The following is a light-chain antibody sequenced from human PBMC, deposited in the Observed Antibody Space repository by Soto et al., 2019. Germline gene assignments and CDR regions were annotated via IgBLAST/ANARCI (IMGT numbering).Light chain of an antibody. CDR3: QVWDISSGHVV. CDR2: YDS. V-gene: IGLV3-21*01. Sequence: SYELTQPPSVSVAPGKTARVACGGSNIGRKSVHWYQKTSGQAPVLVMYYDSDRPSGIPERFSGSNSGNTATLTISRVEAGDDADYYCQVWDISSGHVVFGGGTKLTVL. J-gene: IGLJ3*02. CDR1: NIGRKS.